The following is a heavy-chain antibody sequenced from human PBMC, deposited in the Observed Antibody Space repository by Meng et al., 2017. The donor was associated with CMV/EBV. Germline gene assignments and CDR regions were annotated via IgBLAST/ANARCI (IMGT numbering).Heavy chain of an antibody. D-gene: IGHD3-16*02. CDR2: INWNGGST. J-gene: IGHJ4*02. V-gene: IGHV3-20*04. CDR1: GFTFDDYG. Sequence: GESLKISCAASGFTFDDYGMSWVRQVPGKGLEWVSGINWNGGSTGYADSVKGRFTISRDNAKNSLYLQMNSLRAEDTALYYCAREAQTDYDYVWGSYHWDYWGQGTLVTVSS. CDR3: AREAQTDYDYVWGSYHWDY.